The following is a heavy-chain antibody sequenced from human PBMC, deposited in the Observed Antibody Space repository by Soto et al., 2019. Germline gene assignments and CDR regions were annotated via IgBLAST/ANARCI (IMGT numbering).Heavy chain of an antibody. V-gene: IGHV1-69*01. CDR1: GGTVSSYV. Sequence: QVQLVQSGAEVKKPGSSVKVSCKASGGTVSSYVINWVRQAPGQGLEWMGGIIPIFGIPNYAQKFQGRVTITADESSSSAYMELSSLRSEDTAVYYCARSRYCSGGSCYLPFWVQGTLVTVSS. D-gene: IGHD2-15*01. CDR2: IIPIFGIP. CDR3: ARSRYCSGGSCYLPF. J-gene: IGHJ4*02.